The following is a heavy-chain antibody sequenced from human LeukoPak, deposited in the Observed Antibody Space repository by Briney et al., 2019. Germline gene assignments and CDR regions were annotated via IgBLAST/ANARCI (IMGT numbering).Heavy chain of an antibody. CDR1: GYTFTGYY. CDR3: ARVRPAKLWYFDL. Sequence: ASVKVSCKASGYTFTGYYMHWVRQAPGQGLEWMGWINPNSGGTNYAQKFQGRVTMTRDTSISTAYMELSRLRSDDTAVYYCARVRPAKLWYFDLWGCGTLVTVSS. CDR2: INPNSGGT. V-gene: IGHV1-2*02. J-gene: IGHJ2*01. D-gene: IGHD2-2*01.